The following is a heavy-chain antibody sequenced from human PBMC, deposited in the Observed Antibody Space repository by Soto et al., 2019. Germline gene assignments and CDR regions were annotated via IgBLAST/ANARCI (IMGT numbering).Heavy chain of an antibody. CDR3: ARVLYYDNGDPLALGY. D-gene: IGHD4-17*01. CDR2: INLKSGFT. CDR1: GYTFTDYY. V-gene: IGHV1-2*04. J-gene: IGHJ4*02. Sequence: QVQLVQSGAAVEKPGASVKVSCKASGYTFTDYYMHWVRQAPGQGLEWMGWINLKSGFTNYAQKFQGWVTMTRDTSISTVYMELNSLKSDDTAMYYCARVLYYDNGDPLALGYWGQGTLVTVSS.